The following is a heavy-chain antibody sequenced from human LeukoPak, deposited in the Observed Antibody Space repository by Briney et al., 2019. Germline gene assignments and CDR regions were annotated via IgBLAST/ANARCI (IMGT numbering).Heavy chain of an antibody. CDR3: ARDEGTYGMDV. V-gene: IGHV3-74*01. J-gene: IGHJ6*02. Sequence: GGSLRLSCAASGFTFSSYRTHWVRQAPGKGLVWVSLIKTDGGSTSYADSVKGRFTISRDNAKNTLYLLMNSLRAEDTAVYYCARDEGTYGMDVWGQGTTVTVSS. D-gene: IGHD1-1*01. CDR1: GFTFSSYR. CDR2: IKTDGGST.